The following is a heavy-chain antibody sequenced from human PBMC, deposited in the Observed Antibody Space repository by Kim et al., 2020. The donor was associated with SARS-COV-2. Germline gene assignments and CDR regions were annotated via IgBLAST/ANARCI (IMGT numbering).Heavy chain of an antibody. J-gene: IGHJ3*01. V-gene: IGHV3-7*01. Sequence: GGSLRLSCAASGFTFNKDWMTWVRQGPGKGLEWVANIKEDGSEKYYLDSVKGRFAVSRDNAKNSLYLQMNNLRAEDTAVYYCARRRLSWADAFDVWGRGTMVTVSS. CDR3: ARRRLSWADAFDV. D-gene: IGHD6-13*01. CDR1: GFTFNKDW. CDR2: IKEDGSEK.